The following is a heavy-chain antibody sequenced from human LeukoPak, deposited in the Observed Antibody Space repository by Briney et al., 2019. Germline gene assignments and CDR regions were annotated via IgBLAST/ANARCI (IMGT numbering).Heavy chain of an antibody. CDR3: GPSSWDY. D-gene: IGHD6-19*01. J-gene: IGHJ4*02. Sequence: GGSLRLSCAASGFTFSNYWMSWVRQAPGKGLEWVANIKQVGSEKYYVDSVKGRFTISRDNAKNSLYLQMNSLRAEDTAIYYCGPSSWDYWGQGTLVSVSA. V-gene: IGHV3-7*01. CDR2: IKQVGSEK. CDR1: GFTFSNYW.